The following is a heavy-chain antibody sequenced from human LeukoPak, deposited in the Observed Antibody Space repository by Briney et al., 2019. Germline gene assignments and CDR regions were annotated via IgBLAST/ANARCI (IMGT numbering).Heavy chain of an antibody. Sequence: PSETLSLTCTVSGGSISGHYWTWIRQPPGKGLEWIGQIHYSGRPDYNPSLKSRVTISVDMSKNQLSLKVTSVTGADTAVYYCARIGVDYDMDVWGQGTTVTVSS. CDR3: ARIGVDYDMDV. D-gene: IGHD3-16*01. CDR1: GGSISGHY. V-gene: IGHV4-59*11. J-gene: IGHJ6*02. CDR2: IHYSGRP.